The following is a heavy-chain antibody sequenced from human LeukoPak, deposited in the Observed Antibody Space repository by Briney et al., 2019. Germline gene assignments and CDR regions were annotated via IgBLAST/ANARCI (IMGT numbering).Heavy chain of an antibody. Sequence: GGSLRLSCAASGFTFSSYSMNWVRQAPGKGLEWVSSITSRSSCTFYADSVKGRFTISRDNAENSLYLQMNSLRAEDTAVYYCARDPIAAAASGGDSWAQGTLVTVSS. J-gene: IGHJ4*02. CDR3: ARDPIAAAASGGDS. CDR2: ITSRSSCT. V-gene: IGHV3-21*01. D-gene: IGHD6-13*01. CDR1: GFTFSSYS.